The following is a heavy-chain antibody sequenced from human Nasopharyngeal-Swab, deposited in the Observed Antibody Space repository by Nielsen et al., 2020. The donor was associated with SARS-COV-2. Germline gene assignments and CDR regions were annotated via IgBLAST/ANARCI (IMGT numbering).Heavy chain of an antibody. V-gene: IGHV3-23*01. J-gene: IGHJ6*03. CDR3: AKDPYQPYYMDV. Sequence: VRQAPRKGLEWVSAISGSGGSTYYADSVKGRFTISRDNSKNTLYLQMNSLRAEDTAVYYCAKDPYQPYYMDVWGKGTTVTVSS. CDR2: ISGSGGST. D-gene: IGHD2-2*01.